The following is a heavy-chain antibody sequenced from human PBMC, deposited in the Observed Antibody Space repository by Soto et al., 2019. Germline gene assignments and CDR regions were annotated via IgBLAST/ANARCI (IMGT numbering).Heavy chain of an antibody. CDR2: IYWDDDK. CDR3: IQSRCGGDCLQSYASHYYDGKDV. Sequence: SGPTLVNPTQTLTLTCTFSGFSLSTSGVGVGWIHQPPGKALEWLALIYWDDDKRYSPSLRSRLTISKDTSKNQVVLTVTNMDPVDTATYYCIQSRCGGDCLQSYASHYYDGKDVWGQGTTVTVSS. D-gene: IGHD2-21*02. J-gene: IGHJ6*02. CDR1: GFSLSTSGVG. V-gene: IGHV2-5*02.